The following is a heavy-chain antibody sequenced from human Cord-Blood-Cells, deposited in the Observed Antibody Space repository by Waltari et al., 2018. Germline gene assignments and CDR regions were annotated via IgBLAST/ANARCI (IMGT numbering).Heavy chain of an antibody. CDR2: IYPGDSDT. CDR3: ARHNNWFDP. J-gene: IGHJ5*02. V-gene: IGHV5-51*01. Sequence: EVQLVQSGAEVKKPGASLKTSCKGSGYSCTIYWIGRVRQMPGKGLEWMGIIYPGDSDTRYSPSFQGKVTISADKSISTAYLQWSSLKASDTAMYYCARHNNWFDPWGQGTLVTVSS. CDR1: GYSCTIYW.